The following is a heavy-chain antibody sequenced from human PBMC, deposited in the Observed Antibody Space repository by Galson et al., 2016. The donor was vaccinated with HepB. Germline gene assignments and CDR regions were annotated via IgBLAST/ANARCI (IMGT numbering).Heavy chain of an antibody. CDR1: GFNFDSYS. CDR2: ISNSAATI. D-gene: IGHD5-12*01. Sequence: SLRLSCAASGFNFDSYSMTWLRQTPGKGLEWVSFISNSAATIYYADSVKGRFTISRDSAKNSLYLQMNSLRDEDTAVYYCARDFRWLRGPQVGFDIWGQGTLVTVSS. CDR3: ARDFRWLRGPQVGFDI. V-gene: IGHV3-48*02. J-gene: IGHJ3*02.